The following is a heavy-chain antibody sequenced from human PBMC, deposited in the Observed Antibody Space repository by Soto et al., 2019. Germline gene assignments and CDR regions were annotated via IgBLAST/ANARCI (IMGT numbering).Heavy chain of an antibody. V-gene: IGHV1-69*06. CDR1: GGTFSSYT. J-gene: IGHJ6*02. CDR3: ARKLRLYYGMDV. D-gene: IGHD3-3*01. Sequence: QVQLVQSGAEVRKPGSSVKVSCKASGGTFSSYTVYWVRQAPGQGLEWMGGIIPFFGTSNYAQNFQDRITLTADKSTGTAYMELSSPRFEDTAIYYCARKLRLYYGMDVWGQGTTVTVSS. CDR2: IIPFFGTS.